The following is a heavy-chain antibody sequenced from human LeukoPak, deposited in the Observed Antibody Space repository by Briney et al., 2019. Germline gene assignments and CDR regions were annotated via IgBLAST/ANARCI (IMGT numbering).Heavy chain of an antibody. V-gene: IGHV3-30*18. CDR3: AKDRGYSHGFDY. J-gene: IGHJ4*02. Sequence: PGRSLRLSCAASGFTFISYGMHWVRQAPGKGLEWVAAISYDGRNKEYVDSVKGRFTISRDNSKNTLYLQMNSLRAEDTAVYYCAKDRGYSHGFDYWGQGTLVTVSS. CDR1: GFTFISYG. CDR2: ISYDGRNK. D-gene: IGHD5-18*01.